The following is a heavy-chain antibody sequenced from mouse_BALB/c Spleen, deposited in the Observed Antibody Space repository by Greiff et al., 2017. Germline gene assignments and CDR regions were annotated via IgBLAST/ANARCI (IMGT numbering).Heavy chain of an antibody. CDR3: ASNKTTTRYAMDY. D-gene: IGHD2-12*01. CDR1: GYSFTSYW. Sequence: QVQLQQPGAELVRPGASVKLSCKASGYSFTSYWMTWVQQSPGQGLEWIAMIHPSDSETRLTQKLKDKATSTIDKASSTAYRQLSSPTSEDTAVYYWASNKTTTRYAMDYWGQGTSVTVSS. V-gene: IGHV1-74*01. J-gene: IGHJ4*01. CDR2: IHPSDSET.